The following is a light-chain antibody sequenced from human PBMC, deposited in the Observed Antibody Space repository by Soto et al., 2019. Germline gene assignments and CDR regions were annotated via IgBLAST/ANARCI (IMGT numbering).Light chain of an antibody. CDR3: QQYDNDSWT. V-gene: IGKV1-5*03. Sequence: DIQMTQSPSTLSASVGDRVIITCRASQSISSWLAWYQQKPGKAPNLLIYKASTLKSGVPSRFSGSGSGTEVTLTIRSLQPDDFATYYCQQYDNDSWTFGQGTKVEIK. CDR1: QSISSW. J-gene: IGKJ1*01. CDR2: KAS.